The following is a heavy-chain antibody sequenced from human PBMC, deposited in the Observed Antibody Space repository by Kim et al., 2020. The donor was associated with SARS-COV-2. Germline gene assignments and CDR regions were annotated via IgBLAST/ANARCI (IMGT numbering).Heavy chain of an antibody. J-gene: IGHJ6*01. CDR3: ARRGLGYFSGGICYSGLDV. Sequence: SETLSLTCTVSGGSISSYYWSWIRQPPGKGLEWIGYIYYSGSTNYNPSLKSRVTISVDTSKNQFSLKLSSVTAADTAVYYCARRGLGYFSGGICYSGLDV. V-gene: IGHV4-59*08. CDR2: IYYSGST. CDR1: GGSISSYY. D-gene: IGHD2-15*01.